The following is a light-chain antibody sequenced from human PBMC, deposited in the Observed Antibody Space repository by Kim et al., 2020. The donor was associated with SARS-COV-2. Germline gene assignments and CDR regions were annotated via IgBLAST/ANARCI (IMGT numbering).Light chain of an antibody. CDR3: QQGYSTPLA. V-gene: IGKV1-39*01. Sequence: DIQMTQSPSSLSASVGDRVTITCRASQSISSYLNWYQQKPGKAPKLLIYAASSLQSGVPSRFSGSGSGTDFTLTISSLQPEDVATYYCQQGYSTPLAFGQGTKVDIK. J-gene: IGKJ1*01. CDR1: QSISSY. CDR2: AAS.